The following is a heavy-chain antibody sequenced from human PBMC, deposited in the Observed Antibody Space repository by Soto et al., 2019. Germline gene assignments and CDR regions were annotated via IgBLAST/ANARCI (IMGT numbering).Heavy chain of an antibody. Sequence: GGSLRLSCAASWFTVSSNYMSWVRQAPGMGLEWVSSIIGSGAITYYADSVKGRFTISRDNSKSTLYLQMNSLRVEDTALYYCAKDARDTGGNSGIDYWGQGTLVTVSS. CDR2: IIGSGAIT. CDR1: WFTVSSNY. D-gene: IGHD2-21*02. CDR3: AKDARDTGGNSGIDY. V-gene: IGHV3-23*01. J-gene: IGHJ4*02.